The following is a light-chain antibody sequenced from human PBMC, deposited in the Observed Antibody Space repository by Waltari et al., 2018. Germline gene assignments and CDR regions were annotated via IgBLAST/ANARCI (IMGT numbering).Light chain of an antibody. V-gene: IGLV2-23*02. J-gene: IGLJ1*01. CDR1: SSDVGSYNH. CDR2: DVT. Sequence: QSALTQPASVSGSPGPSITISCTGTSSDVGSYNHVSWYQQYPGKVPKLLIYDVTKRPSGVSNRFSGFKSGNTASLTISGLQAEDEADYYCCSYAGSSRGVFGTGTKVTV. CDR3: CSYAGSSRGV.